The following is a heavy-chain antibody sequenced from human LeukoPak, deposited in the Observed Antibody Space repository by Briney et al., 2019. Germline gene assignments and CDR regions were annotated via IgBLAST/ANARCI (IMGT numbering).Heavy chain of an antibody. J-gene: IGHJ4*02. D-gene: IGHD3-22*01. CDR3: AKPSRSSGLRY. CDR2: ISYDGSNK. V-gene: IGHV3-30*18. Sequence: PGGSLRLSCAASGFTFNSYGMHWVRQAPGKGLEWVAVISYDGSNKYYADSVKGRFTISRDNSKNTLYLQMNSLRAEDTAVYYCAKPSRSSGLRYWGQGTLVTVSS. CDR1: GFTFNSYG.